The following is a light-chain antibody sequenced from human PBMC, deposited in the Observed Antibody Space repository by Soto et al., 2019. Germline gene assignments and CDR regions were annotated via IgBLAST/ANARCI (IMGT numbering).Light chain of an antibody. V-gene: IGKV3-11*01. CDR3: QQRSSWSPT. Sequence: EIVLTQSPATLSLSPGERATLSCRASQSVSSYLAWYQQQPGQAPRLLIYDASNRATGIPARFSGSGSGTDFTLTISSLEPEDFAVYYCQQRSSWSPTFGGGTKVEIK. J-gene: IGKJ4*01. CDR2: DAS. CDR1: QSVSSY.